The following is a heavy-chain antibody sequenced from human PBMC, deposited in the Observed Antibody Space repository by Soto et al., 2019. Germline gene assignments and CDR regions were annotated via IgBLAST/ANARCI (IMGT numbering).Heavy chain of an antibody. D-gene: IGHD2-8*01. V-gene: IGHV3-48*02. CDR2: ITIRTGNV. CDR1: GSTISECS. CDR3: ARGYCTNGVCYRSGLDY. Sequence: GGSLRLSCEDSGSTISECSMNWVRQAPGKGLEWLAYITIRTGNVRYADSVRGRFTISADNAENSVILQMNSLRDEDSAVYYCARGYCTNGVCYRSGLDYWGLGTLVTVSS. J-gene: IGHJ4*02.